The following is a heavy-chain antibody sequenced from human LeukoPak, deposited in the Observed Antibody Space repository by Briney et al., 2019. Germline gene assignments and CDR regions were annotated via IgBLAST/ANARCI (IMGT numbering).Heavy chain of an antibody. CDR1: GFTFSSYA. D-gene: IGHD3-16*01. J-gene: IGHJ4*02. CDR3: ARGRPGVMYYFDY. Sequence: PGGSLRLSCAASGFTFSSYAMHWVRQAPGKGLEWVAVISYDGSNKYYADSVKGRFTISRDNSKNTLYLQMNSLRAEDTAVYYCARGRPGVMYYFDYWVQGTLVNVSS. CDR2: ISYDGSNK. V-gene: IGHV3-30*04.